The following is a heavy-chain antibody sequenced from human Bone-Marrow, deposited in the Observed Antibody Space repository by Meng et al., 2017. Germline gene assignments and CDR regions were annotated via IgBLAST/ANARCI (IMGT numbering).Heavy chain of an antibody. D-gene: IGHD5/OR15-5a*01. Sequence: GGSLRLSCVVSGFTFSNYAMNWVRQAPGKGLEWVSAIRGSGSDTYYEDSVEGRFTISRDNSKDTLYLQMNSLTAEDTAVYYCAKVNSVSYGGGAFDIWGQGTEVTVSS. CDR2: IRGSGSDT. CDR1: GFTFSNYA. CDR3: AKVNSVSYGGGAFDI. J-gene: IGHJ3*02. V-gene: IGHV3-23*01.